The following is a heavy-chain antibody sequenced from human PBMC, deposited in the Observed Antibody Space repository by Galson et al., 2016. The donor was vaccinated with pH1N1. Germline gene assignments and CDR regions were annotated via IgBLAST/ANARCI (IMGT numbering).Heavy chain of an antibody. CDR2: ISLDSSNY. Sequence: SLRLSCTASGVAFSSYAIHWVRQAPGQGLEWVAFISLDSSNYYYVDSVRARFTVSRDNSKNTLFLQMDSLRAEDTAIYYCARDSSLWSAEWELFDYWGQGTLVTVSS. J-gene: IGHJ4*02. CDR1: GVAFSSYA. CDR3: ARDSSLWSAEWELFDY. D-gene: IGHD1-26*01. V-gene: IGHV3-30*01.